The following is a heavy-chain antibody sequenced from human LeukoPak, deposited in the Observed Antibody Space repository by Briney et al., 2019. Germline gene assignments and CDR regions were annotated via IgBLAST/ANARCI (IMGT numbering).Heavy chain of an antibody. J-gene: IGHJ6*03. V-gene: IGHV4-4*07. D-gene: IGHD4-11*01. Sequence: SETLSLTCTVSGGSISSYYWSWIRQPAGKGLEWIGRIYTSGSTNYNPSLKSRVTMSVDTSKNQFSLKLSSVTAADTAVYYCARDQSGYYSNYYYYYMDVWGKGTTVTVSS. CDR2: IYTSGST. CDR3: ARDQSGYYSNYYYYYMDV. CDR1: GGSISSYY.